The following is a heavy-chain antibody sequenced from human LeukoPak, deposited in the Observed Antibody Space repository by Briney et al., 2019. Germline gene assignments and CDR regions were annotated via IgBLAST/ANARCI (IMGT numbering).Heavy chain of an antibody. D-gene: IGHD4-17*01. Sequence: SETLSLTCTVSGGSITSTSYYWGWIRQPPGKGLEWIGNIYYSGSTSYNPSLKSRVTIAVDTSRNQFSLKLASVTAADTAVYYCARKRGLYGDGSFDPWGQGTLVTVSS. CDR1: GGSITSTSYY. J-gene: IGHJ5*02. CDR2: IYYSGST. CDR3: ARKRGLYGDGSFDP. V-gene: IGHV4-39*07.